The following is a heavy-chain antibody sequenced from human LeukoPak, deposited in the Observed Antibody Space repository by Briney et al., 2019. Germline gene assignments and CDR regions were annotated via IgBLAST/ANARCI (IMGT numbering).Heavy chain of an antibody. V-gene: IGHV4-34*09. J-gene: IGHJ4*02. Sequence: SETLSLTCAVYGGSFSGYYWSWIRQPPGKGLEWIGEINHSGSTNYNPSLKSRVTISVDTSKNQFSLKLSSVTAADTAVYYCARTTKTGDRDYWGQGTLVTVSS. D-gene: IGHD7-27*01. CDR3: ARTTKTGDRDY. CDR1: GGSFSGYY. CDR2: INHSGST.